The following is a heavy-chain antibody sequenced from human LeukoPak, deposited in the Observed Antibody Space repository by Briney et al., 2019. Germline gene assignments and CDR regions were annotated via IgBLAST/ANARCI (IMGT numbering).Heavy chain of an antibody. J-gene: IGHJ3*02. CDR2: IYTSGST. D-gene: IGHD3-22*01. Sequence: SETLSLTCIVSGGSISSFYCSWIRQPAGKGLEWIGRIYTSGSTSYNPSLKSRVTMSVDTSKNQFSLRLSSVTAADTAVYYCARERENSSEGFDIWGQGTMVTVSS. CDR3: ARERENSSEGFDI. V-gene: IGHV4-4*07. CDR1: GGSISSFY.